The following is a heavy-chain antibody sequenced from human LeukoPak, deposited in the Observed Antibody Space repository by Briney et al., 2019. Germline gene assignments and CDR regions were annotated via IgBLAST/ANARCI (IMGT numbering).Heavy chain of an antibody. CDR1: GGTFSSYA. Sequence: SVKVSCKASGGTFSSYAISWVRQAPGQGLEWMGGIIPIFGTANYAQKFQGRATITADESTSTAYMELSSLRSEDTAVYYCARDLLSPGVTTGVDAFDIWGQGTMVTVSS. D-gene: IGHD4-17*01. CDR2: IIPIFGTA. J-gene: IGHJ3*02. CDR3: ARDLLSPGVTTGVDAFDI. V-gene: IGHV1-69*01.